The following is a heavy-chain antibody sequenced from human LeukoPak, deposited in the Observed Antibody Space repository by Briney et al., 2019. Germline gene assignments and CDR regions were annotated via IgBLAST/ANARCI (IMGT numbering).Heavy chain of an antibody. CDR2: ISSSGSTI. CDR3: ARGDEVVAADYYYYMDV. V-gene: IGHV3-48*03. Sequence: SGGSLRLSCAASGFTFSSYEMNWVRQAPGRGLEWVSYISSSGSTIYYADSVKGRFTISRDNAKNSLYLQMNSLRAEDTAVYYCARGDEVVAADYYYYMDVWGKGTTVTISS. D-gene: IGHD2-15*01. CDR1: GFTFSSYE. J-gene: IGHJ6*03.